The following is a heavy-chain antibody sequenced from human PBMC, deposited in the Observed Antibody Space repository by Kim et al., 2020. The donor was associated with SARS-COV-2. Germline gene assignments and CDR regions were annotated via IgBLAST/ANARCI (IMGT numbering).Heavy chain of an antibody. Sequence: GGSLRLSCAASGFTFLNYAMHWVRQVPGKGLEWVSLISGDGGRTYYAGSVRGRFTISRDNIKNSLYLQMNDLRIEDTALYYCARWDGDTTGYYYHGLDVWGQGTTVAVSS. V-gene: IGHV3-43*02. CDR2: ISGDGGRT. CDR1: GFTFLNYA. CDR3: ARWDGDTTGYYYHGLDV. J-gene: IGHJ6*02. D-gene: IGHD3-9*01.